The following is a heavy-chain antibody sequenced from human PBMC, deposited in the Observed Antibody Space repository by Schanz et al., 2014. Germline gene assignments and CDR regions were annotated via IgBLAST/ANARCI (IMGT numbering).Heavy chain of an antibody. CDR1: EFTLSSYK. Sequence: EVQLVESGGGLVKPGGSLRLSCEASEFTLSSYKMNWVRQAPGRGLEWVSSISSSGSYIHYADSVKGRFTISRDNAKNTLYLQMNSLRAEDTAVYYCARDSRPNYDFLTAYYSIDYWGQGTLVTVSS. V-gene: IGHV3-21*01. D-gene: IGHD3-9*01. CDR2: ISSSGSYI. J-gene: IGHJ4*02. CDR3: ARDSRPNYDFLTAYYSIDY.